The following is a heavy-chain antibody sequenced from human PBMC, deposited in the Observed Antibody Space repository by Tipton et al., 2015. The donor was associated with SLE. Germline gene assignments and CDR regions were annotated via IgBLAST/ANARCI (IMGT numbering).Heavy chain of an antibody. V-gene: IGHV3-30-3*01. CDR1: GFTFSSYA. D-gene: IGHD3-10*01. Sequence: SLRLSCAASGFTFSSYAMHWVHQAPGKGLEWVAVISYDGSNKYYADSVKGRFTISRDNAKNTLYLQMNSLRAEDTALYCCAKDFGSGSYHFDYWGQGTLVTVSS. CDR3: AKDFGSGSYHFDY. J-gene: IGHJ4*02. CDR2: ISYDGSNK.